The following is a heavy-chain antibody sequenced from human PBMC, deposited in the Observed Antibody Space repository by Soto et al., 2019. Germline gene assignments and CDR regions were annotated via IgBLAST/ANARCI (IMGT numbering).Heavy chain of an antibody. CDR1: GFTFSSDA. CDR3: AKDRGLGYHLLTFDY. Sequence: GGSLRLSCAASGFTFSSDAMSWVRQAPGKGLGWVSAISGSGGSTYYADSVKGRFTISRDNSKNTLYLQMNSLRAEDTAVYYCAKDRGLGYHLLTFDYWGQGTLVTASS. V-gene: IGHV3-23*01. D-gene: IGHD2-2*01. CDR2: ISGSGGST. J-gene: IGHJ4*02.